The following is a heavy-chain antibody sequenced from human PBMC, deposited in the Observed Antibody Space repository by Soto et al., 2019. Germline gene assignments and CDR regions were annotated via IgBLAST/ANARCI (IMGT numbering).Heavy chain of an antibody. CDR2: IVVGSGNT. J-gene: IGHJ6*02. D-gene: IGHD3-3*01. CDR1: GFTFTSSA. V-gene: IGHV1-58*01. Sequence: SVKVSCKASGFTFTSSAVQWVRQARGRRLEWIGWIVVGSGNTNYAQKFQERVTITRDMSTSTAYMELSSLRSEDTAVYYCAAVAGYYDFWSGYYSTQDYYYYGMDVWGQGTTVTVSS. CDR3: AAVAGYYDFWSGYYSTQDYYYYGMDV.